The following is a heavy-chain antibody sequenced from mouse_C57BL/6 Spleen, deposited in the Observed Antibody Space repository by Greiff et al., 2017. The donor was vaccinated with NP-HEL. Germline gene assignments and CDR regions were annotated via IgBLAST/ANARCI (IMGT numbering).Heavy chain of an antibody. CDR3: AELTGMDYAMDY. CDR2: IYPGDGDT. Sequence: QVQLQQSGPELVKPGASVKISCKASGYAFSSSWMNWVKQRPGKGLEWIGRIYPGDGDTNYNGKFKGKATLTADKSSSTAYMQLSSLTSEDSAVYFCAELTGMDYAMDYWGQGTSVTVSS. D-gene: IGHD4-1*01. V-gene: IGHV1-82*01. CDR1: GYAFSSSW. J-gene: IGHJ4*01.